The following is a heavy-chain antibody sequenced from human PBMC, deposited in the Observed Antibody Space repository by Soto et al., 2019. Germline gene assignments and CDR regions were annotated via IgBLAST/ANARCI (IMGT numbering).Heavy chain of an antibody. CDR2: ISSSSSYI. V-gene: IGHV3-21*01. Sequence: GESLKISCAASGFTFSSYSMNWVRQAPGKGLEWVSFISSSSSYIYYADSVKGRFTISRDNAKNSLYLQMNSLRADDTAVYYWARDLSMAARPGVWFDPWGQGTLVTVSS. D-gene: IGHD6-6*01. J-gene: IGHJ5*02. CDR3: ARDLSMAARPGVWFDP. CDR1: GFTFSSYS.